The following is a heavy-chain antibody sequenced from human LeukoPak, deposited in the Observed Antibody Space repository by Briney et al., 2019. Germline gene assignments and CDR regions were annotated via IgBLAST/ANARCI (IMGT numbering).Heavy chain of an antibody. V-gene: IGHV3-30*02. CDR1: GFTFSSYA. CDR2: IWYDGSNK. CDR3: AQDIAPMYYYDSSGYYGDY. J-gene: IGHJ4*02. Sequence: PGGSLRLSCAASGFTFSSYAMSWVRQAPGKGLEWVAFIWYDGSNKYYADSVKGRFTISRDNSKNTLYLQMNSLRAEDTAVYYCAQDIAPMYYYDSSGYYGDYWGQGTLVTVSS. D-gene: IGHD3-22*01.